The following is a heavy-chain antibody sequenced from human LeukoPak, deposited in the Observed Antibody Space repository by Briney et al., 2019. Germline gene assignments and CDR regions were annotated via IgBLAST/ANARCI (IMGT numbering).Heavy chain of an antibody. D-gene: IGHD6-6*01. CDR1: GFPFSTYS. CDR2: ITSSSDTI. CDR3: ARGGYSSSPVAND. J-gene: IGHJ4*02. Sequence: GGSLRLSCAASGFPFSTYSMNWVRQAPGKGLEWVSYITSSSDTIYYADSVKGRFTISRDNAKNSLYLQMNRLRAEDTAVYYCARGGYSSSPVANDWGQGTLVTVSS. V-gene: IGHV3-48*04.